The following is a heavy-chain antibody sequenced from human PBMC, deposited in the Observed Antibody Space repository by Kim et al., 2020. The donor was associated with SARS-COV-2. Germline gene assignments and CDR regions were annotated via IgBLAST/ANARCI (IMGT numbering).Heavy chain of an antibody. D-gene: IGHD3-10*01. J-gene: IGHJ3*02. CDR1: GFTFSSYA. CDR2: ISGSGGST. CDR3: AKDLLMVRGRLTVYGAFDI. Sequence: GGSLRLSCAASGFTFSSYAMSWVRQAPGKGLEWVSAISGSGGSTYYADSVKGRFTNSRDNSKNTLYLQMNSLRAEDTAVYYCAKDLLMVRGRLTVYGAFDIWGQGTMVTVSS. V-gene: IGHV3-23*01.